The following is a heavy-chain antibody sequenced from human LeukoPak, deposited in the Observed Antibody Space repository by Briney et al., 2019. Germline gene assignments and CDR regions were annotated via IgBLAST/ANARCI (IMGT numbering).Heavy chain of an antibody. Sequence: SVKVSCKASGGTFSSYVISWVQQAPGQGLEWMGRIIPILGIANYAQKFQGRVTITAAKSTSTGYMEMSSLRSEDTAVYYCASAPNYGDYVSGWFDPWGQGTLVTVSS. CDR3: ASAPNYGDYVSGWFDP. CDR1: GGTFSSYV. D-gene: IGHD4-17*01. J-gene: IGHJ5*02. CDR2: IIPILGIA. V-gene: IGHV1-69*04.